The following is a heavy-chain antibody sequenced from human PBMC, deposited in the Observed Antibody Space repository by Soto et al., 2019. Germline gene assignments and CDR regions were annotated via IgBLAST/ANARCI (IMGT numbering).Heavy chain of an antibody. J-gene: IGHJ6*02. CDR3: ARGDYDSSGYYYYYVMDV. V-gene: IGHV4-59*11. CDR2: IYYSGST. CDR1: EGNSIGHG. D-gene: IGHD3-22*01. Sequence: SHTYSVAEGNSIGHGGSWIRKKQGKGLEWIGYIYYSGSTNYNPSLKSRVTISVDTSKNQFSLKLSSVTAADTAVYYCARGDYDSSGYYYYYVMDVLVQRTTV.